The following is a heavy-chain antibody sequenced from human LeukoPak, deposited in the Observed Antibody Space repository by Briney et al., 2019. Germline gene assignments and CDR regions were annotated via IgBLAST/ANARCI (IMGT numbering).Heavy chain of an antibody. CDR2: ISGSGGST. D-gene: IGHD3-22*01. CDR1: GFTFSSYA. Sequence: GGSLRLSCATSGFTFSSYALNWVRRAPGKGLEWVSAISGSGGSTYYADSVKGRFTISRDNSKNTLYLQMNSLRAEDTAVYYCAKGYYYDSSGYYYDYWGQGTLVTVSS. CDR3: AKGYYYDSSGYYYDY. V-gene: IGHV3-23*01. J-gene: IGHJ4*02.